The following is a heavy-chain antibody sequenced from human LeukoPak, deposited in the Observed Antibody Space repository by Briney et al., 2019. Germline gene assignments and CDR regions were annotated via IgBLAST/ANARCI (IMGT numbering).Heavy chain of an antibody. CDR1: GGSISSYY. CDR2: IYYSGST. D-gene: IGHD5-18*01. CDR3: ARGVDTAHPFPDY. Sequence: SETLSLTCTVSGGSISSYYWSWIRQPPGKGLEWIGYIYYSGSTNYNPSLKSRVTTSVDTSKNQFSLKLSSVTAADTAVYYCARGVDTAHPFPDYWGQGTLVTVSS. J-gene: IGHJ4*02. V-gene: IGHV4-59*01.